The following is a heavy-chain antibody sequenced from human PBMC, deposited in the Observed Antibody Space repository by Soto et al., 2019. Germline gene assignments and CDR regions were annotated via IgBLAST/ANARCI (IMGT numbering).Heavy chain of an antibody. CDR2: ISFDEKTV. CDR1: GFTFSNYG. D-gene: IGHD5-18*01. Sequence: QVQLVESGGGVVQPGRSLRLSCAASGFTFSNYGIHWVRQAPGKGLEWLAVISFDEKTVYYADSVRGRCTLSRDNSQNTVNLQMNGLRGEDSAIYYCAKSSGTFRTAMVTGFDNWGQGTLVTGSS. CDR3: AKSSGTFRTAMVTGFDN. V-gene: IGHV3-30*18. J-gene: IGHJ4*02.